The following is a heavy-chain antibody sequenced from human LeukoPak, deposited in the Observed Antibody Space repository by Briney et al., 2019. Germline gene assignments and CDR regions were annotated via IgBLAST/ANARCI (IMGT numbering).Heavy chain of an antibody. CDR3: ARGRAYYDFWSGYSSHMDV. CDR2: ISYSGTT. V-gene: IGHV4-39*07. J-gene: IGHJ6*03. CDR1: GGSISSRPYY. D-gene: IGHD3-3*01. Sequence: SETLSLTCTVSGGSISSRPYYWGWVRQPPGKGLEWIGTISYSGTTYYSPSLKSRVAISLDTSKNQFSLKLSSVTAADTAVYYCARGRAYYDFWSGYSSHMDVWGKGTTVTVSS.